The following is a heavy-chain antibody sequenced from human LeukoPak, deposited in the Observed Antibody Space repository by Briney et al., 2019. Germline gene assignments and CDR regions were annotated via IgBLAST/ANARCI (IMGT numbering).Heavy chain of an antibody. CDR3: ARDLARITMVRGVIIDPWFDP. J-gene: IGHJ5*02. CDR2: FDPEDGET. D-gene: IGHD3-10*01. CDR1: GYTLTELS. Sequence: ASVKVSCKVSGYTLTELSMHWVRQAPGKGLEWMGGFDPEDGETFYAQKFQGRVTMTEDTSTDTAYMELSSLRSEDTAVYYCARDLARITMVRGVIIDPWFDPWGQGTLVTVSS. V-gene: IGHV1-24*01.